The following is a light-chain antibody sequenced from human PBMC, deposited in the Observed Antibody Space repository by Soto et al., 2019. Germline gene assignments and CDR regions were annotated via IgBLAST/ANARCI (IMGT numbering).Light chain of an antibody. CDR3: AAWDDNLNGYV. J-gene: IGLJ1*01. Sequence: QSALTQPRSVSGSPGQSVTISCTGTNNDIGGFPYVSWYQQLPGTAPKLLIYSNNQRPSGVPDRFSGSKSGTSASLAISGLQSEDEADYYCAAWDDNLNGYVFGTGTKLTVL. CDR1: NNDIGGFPY. V-gene: IGLV1-44*01. CDR2: SNN.